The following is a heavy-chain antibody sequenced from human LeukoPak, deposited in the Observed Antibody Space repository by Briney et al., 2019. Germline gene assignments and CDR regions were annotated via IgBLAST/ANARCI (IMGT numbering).Heavy chain of an antibody. CDR2: INPSGGST. CDR3: AREYTTGWPFDY. D-gene: IGHD6-19*01. CDR1: GYTFTSYY. V-gene: IGHV1-46*01. J-gene: IGHJ4*02. Sequence: GASVKVSCKASGYTFTSYYMHWVRQAPGQGLEWMGIINPSGGSTSYARKFQGRVTMTRDTSTSIVYMELGSLRSEDTAVYYCAREYTTGWPFDYWGQGTLVTVSS.